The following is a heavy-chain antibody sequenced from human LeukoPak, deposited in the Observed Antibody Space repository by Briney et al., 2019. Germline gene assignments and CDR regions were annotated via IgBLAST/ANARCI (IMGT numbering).Heavy chain of an antibody. D-gene: IGHD4-17*01. CDR1: GGSFSGYY. CDR3: ARGGLSTVTNQPFDY. CDR2: INHSGST. J-gene: IGHJ4*02. V-gene: IGHV4-34*01. Sequence: PSETLSLTCAVYGGSFSGYYWSWIRQPPGQGLEWIGEINHSGSTNYNPSLKSRVTISVDTSKNQFSLQLSSVTAADTAVYYCARGGLSTVTNQPFDYWGQGTLVTVSS.